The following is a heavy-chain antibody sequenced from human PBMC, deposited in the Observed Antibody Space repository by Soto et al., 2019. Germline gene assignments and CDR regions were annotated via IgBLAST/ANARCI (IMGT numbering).Heavy chain of an antibody. J-gene: IGHJ6*02. Sequence: SETLSLTCTVSGGSISRYYWSWIRQPPGKGLGWIGYIYYSGSTNYNPSLKSRVTISVDTSKNQFSLKLSSVTAADTAVYYCARDHVEVAAAGAYYYGMDVWGQGTTVTVSS. CDR3: ARDHVEVAAAGAYYYGMDV. D-gene: IGHD6-13*01. CDR1: GGSISRYY. V-gene: IGHV4-59*01. CDR2: IYYSGST.